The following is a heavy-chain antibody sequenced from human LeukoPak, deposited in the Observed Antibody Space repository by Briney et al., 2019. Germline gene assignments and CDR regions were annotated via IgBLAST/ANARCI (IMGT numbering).Heavy chain of an antibody. D-gene: IGHD3-10*01. Sequence: GGSLRLSCAASGFTFSSYSMNWVRQAPGKGLEWVSSISSSSSYIYYADSVKGRFTISRDNAKNSLYLQMNSLRAEDTAVYYCARVQYYYGSGSYGAFDIWGQGTMVTVSS. V-gene: IGHV3-21*01. J-gene: IGHJ3*02. CDR3: ARVQYYYGSGSYGAFDI. CDR1: GFTFSSYS. CDR2: ISSSSSYI.